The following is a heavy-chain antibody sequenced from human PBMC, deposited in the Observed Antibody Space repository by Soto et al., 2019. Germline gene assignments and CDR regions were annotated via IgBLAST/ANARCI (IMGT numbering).Heavy chain of an antibody. CDR2: IGGGGADT. Sequence: GGSLRLSCAVSGFTFGNYAMRWVRQTPGKVLEWVSTIGGGGADTYYADSVKGRFTVSRDNTKNSLYLQMNSLRPDDTAVYYCARATVTTWGVWGPIDYWGQGTLVTVSS. D-gene: IGHD4-17*01. CDR1: GFTFGNYA. CDR3: ARATVTTWGVWGPIDY. V-gene: IGHV3-23*01. J-gene: IGHJ4*02.